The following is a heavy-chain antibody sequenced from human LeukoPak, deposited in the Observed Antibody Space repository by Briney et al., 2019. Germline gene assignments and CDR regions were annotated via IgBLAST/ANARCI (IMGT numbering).Heavy chain of an antibody. CDR1: GGSLSSYY. Sequence: SETLSLTCTVSGGSLSSYYWSWIRQPPGKGLEWIGYIYYSGSTYYNPSLKSRVTISVDTSKNQFSLKLSSVTAADTAVYYCARDPKWAFGGVVGGDFDFWGQGTLVTVSS. V-gene: IGHV4-59*12. D-gene: IGHD3-16*02. CDR2: IYYSGST. CDR3: ARDPKWAFGGVVGGDFDF. J-gene: IGHJ4*02.